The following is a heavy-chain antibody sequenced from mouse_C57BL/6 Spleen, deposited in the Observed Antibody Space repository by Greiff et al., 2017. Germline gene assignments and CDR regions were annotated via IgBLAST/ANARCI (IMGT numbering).Heavy chain of an antibody. CDR2: ISGGGGNT. D-gene: IGHD4-1*01. Sequence: EVQRVESGGGLVKPGGSLKLSCAASGFTFSSYTMSWVRQTPEKRLEWVATISGGGGNTYYPDSVKGRFTISRDNAKNTLYLQMSSLRSEDTALYYCARNWDKDYWGQGTTLTVSS. J-gene: IGHJ2*01. V-gene: IGHV5-9*01. CDR3: ARNWDKDY. CDR1: GFTFSSYT.